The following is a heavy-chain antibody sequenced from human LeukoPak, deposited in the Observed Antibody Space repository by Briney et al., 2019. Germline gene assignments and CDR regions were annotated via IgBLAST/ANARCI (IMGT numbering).Heavy chain of an antibody. J-gene: IGHJ5*02. CDR1: GFTFTSSA. D-gene: IGHD2-2*01. CDR3: ARHQLLSNWFDP. Sequence: SVKVSCKASGFTFTSSAVQWVRQARGQRLEWIGWNVVGSGNTNYAQKFQERVTITRDMSTSTAYMELSSLRSEDTAVYYCARHQLLSNWFDPWGQGTLVTVSS. V-gene: IGHV1-58*01. CDR2: NVVGSGNT.